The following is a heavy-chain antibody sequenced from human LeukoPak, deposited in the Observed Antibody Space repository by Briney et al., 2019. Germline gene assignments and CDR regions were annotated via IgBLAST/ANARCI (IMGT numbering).Heavy chain of an antibody. Sequence: GGSLRLSCAASGFTFSSYGMHWVRQAPGKGLEWVAVIWYGGSNKYYADSVKGRFTISRDNSKNTLYLQMNSLRAEDTAVYYCAKVEGASRASVYWGQGALVTVSS. J-gene: IGHJ4*02. CDR2: IWYGGSNK. CDR1: GFTFSSYG. CDR3: AKVEGASRASVY. V-gene: IGHV3-30*02. D-gene: IGHD1-1*01.